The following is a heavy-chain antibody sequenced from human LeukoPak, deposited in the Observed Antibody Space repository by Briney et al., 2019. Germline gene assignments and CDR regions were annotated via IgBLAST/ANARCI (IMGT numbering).Heavy chain of an antibody. J-gene: IGHJ5*02. CDR3: ARARRWGGSYENWFDP. CDR1: RGTFSSYA. V-gene: IGHV1-69*01. D-gene: IGHD1-26*01. CDR2: IIPIFGTA. Sequence: SVKVSCKASRGTFSSYAISWVRQAPGHGLEWMGGIIPIFGTANYAQKFQGRVTITADESTSTAYMELSRLRSEDTAVYYCARARRWGGSYENWFDPWGQGTLVTVSS.